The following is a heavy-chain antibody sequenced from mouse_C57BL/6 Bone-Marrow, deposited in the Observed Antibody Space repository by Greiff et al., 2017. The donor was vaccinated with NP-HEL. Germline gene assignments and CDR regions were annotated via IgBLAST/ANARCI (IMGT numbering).Heavy chain of an antibody. CDR3: ARAPPFYYGSSYVLYWYFDV. CDR1: GYSITSGYY. CDR2: ISYDGSN. D-gene: IGHD1-1*01. V-gene: IGHV3-6*01. Sequence: VQLKESGPGLVKPSQSLSLTCSVTGYSITSGYYWNWIRQFPGNKLEWMGYISYDGSNNYNPSLKNRISITRDTSKNQFFLKLNSVTTEDTATYYCARAPPFYYGSSYVLYWYFDVWGTGTTVTVSS. J-gene: IGHJ1*03.